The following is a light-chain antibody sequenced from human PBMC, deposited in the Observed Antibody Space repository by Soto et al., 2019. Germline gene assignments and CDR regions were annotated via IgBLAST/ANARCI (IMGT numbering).Light chain of an antibody. J-gene: IGKJ4*01. V-gene: IGKV1-9*01. CDR2: DAS. CDR3: QQLNSYPLT. CDR1: QTISDY. Sequence: IQMYQSPSALSASVGDRVTITCRTSQTISDYLNWYQQKPGKAPQLLMYDASTLQSGVPSRFSGSGSGTEFTLTISSLQPEDFATYYCQQLNSYPLTFGGGTKV.